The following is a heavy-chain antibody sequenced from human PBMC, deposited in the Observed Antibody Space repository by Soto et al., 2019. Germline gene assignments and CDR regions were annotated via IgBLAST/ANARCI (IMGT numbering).Heavy chain of an antibody. CDR3: TRSNTASSSRDQ. CDR1: GGSIRDFH. Sequence: PSETLSLTCTVSGGSIRDFHWSWIRQPPGKGLEWIGSFYFSETTNSDPSLKGRVTVAVDSSKSHFSLKLASVPAEDTAIYYCTRSNTASSSRDQWGLVRLVRVCS. V-gene: IGHV4-59*08. D-gene: IGHD6-13*01. CDR2: FYFSETT. J-gene: IGHJ4*02.